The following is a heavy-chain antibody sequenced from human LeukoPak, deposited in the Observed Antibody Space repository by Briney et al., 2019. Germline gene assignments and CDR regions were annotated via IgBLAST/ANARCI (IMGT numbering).Heavy chain of an antibody. CDR2: ISYDGSYT. Sequence: GRSLRLSCVASGFTLSSYAMYWVRQAPGKGLEWVAVISYDGSYTYYADSVKGRFTISRDNSKNTLYLQMNSLRAEDTAVYYCAKSSGDEDNWFDPWGQGTLVTVSS. CDR1: GFTLSSYA. V-gene: IGHV3-30-3*02. J-gene: IGHJ5*02. CDR3: AKSSGDEDNWFDP. D-gene: IGHD6-6*01.